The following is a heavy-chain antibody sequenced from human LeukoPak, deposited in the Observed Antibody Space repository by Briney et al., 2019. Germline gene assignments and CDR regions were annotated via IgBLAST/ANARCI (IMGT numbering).Heavy chain of an antibody. CDR2: IYYSGST. CDR1: GSSISSYY. Sequence: PSETLSLTCTVSGSSISSYYWSWIRQPPGKGLEWIGYIYYSGSTNYNPSLKSRVTISVDTSKNQFSLKLSSVTAADTAVYYCARGGAPTYYYGSGSYSDNWFDPWGQGTLVTVSS. CDR3: ARGGAPTYYYGSGSYSDNWFDP. J-gene: IGHJ5*02. D-gene: IGHD3-10*01. V-gene: IGHV4-59*08.